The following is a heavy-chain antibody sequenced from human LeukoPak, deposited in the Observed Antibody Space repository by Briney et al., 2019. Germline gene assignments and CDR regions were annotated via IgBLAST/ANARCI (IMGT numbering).Heavy chain of an antibody. D-gene: IGHD3-22*01. CDR2: ISAYNGNT. Sequence: ASVKVSCKASGYTFTSYGISWVRQAPGQGLEWMGWISAYNGNTNYAQKLQGRVTMTTDTSTSTAYMELGSLRSDDTAVYYRAREVWYYDSSGYVPDYWGQGTLVTVSS. V-gene: IGHV1-18*01. CDR3: AREVWYYDSSGYVPDY. CDR1: GYTFTSYG. J-gene: IGHJ4*02.